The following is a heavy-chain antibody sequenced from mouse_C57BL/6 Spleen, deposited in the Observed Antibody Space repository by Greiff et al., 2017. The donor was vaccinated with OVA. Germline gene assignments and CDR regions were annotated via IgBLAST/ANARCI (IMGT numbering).Heavy chain of an antibody. D-gene: IGHD2-4*01. CDR2: IRSKSNNYAT. CDR3: VRLSPCYDYDWAFAGPMDY. J-gene: IGHJ4*01. Sequence: EVHLVESGGGLVQPKGSLKLSCAASGFSFNTYAMNWVRQAPGKGLEWVARIRSKSNNYATSYADSVKNRFTMSRDDSESMLDLHMNNLKTEDTAMYYCVRLSPCYDYDWAFAGPMDYWGQGTSVTVSS. CDR1: GFSFNTYA. V-gene: IGHV10-1*01.